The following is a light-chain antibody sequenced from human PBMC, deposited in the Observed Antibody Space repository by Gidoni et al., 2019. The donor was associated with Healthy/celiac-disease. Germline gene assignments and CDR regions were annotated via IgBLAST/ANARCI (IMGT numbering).Light chain of an antibody. Sequence: DIQMTQSPSTLSASLGDRVTITCRASQSISSWLAWYQQKPGKALKLLIYKASSLESGVQSRFSGSGSGTEFTLTISSLQPDDFATYYCQQYNSYPYTFGQGTKLEIK. V-gene: IGKV1-5*03. CDR1: QSISSW. J-gene: IGKJ2*01. CDR2: KAS. CDR3: QQYNSYPYT.